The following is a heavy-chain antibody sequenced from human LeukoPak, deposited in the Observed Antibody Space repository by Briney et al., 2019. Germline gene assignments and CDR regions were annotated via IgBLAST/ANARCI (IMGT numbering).Heavy chain of an antibody. Sequence: ASVKVSCKTSGYTFNAYYLHWVRQAPGQGLEWMAWLNPSNGVTNSAQNLQGRVTITRDTSISTAYMELSGLTSDDTAVYYCAREDNNGALDYWGQGTLAAVSS. J-gene: IGHJ4*02. D-gene: IGHD1-14*01. CDR1: GYTFNAYY. CDR3: AREDNNGALDY. CDR2: LNPSNGVT. V-gene: IGHV1-2*02.